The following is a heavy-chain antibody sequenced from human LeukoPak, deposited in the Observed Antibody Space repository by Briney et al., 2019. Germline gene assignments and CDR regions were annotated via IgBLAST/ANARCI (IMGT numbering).Heavy chain of an antibody. V-gene: IGHV3-23*01. CDR2: ISGSGDST. CDR1: GFTFSSYV. Sequence: GGSLRLSCAVSGFTFSSYVMSWVRQAPGKGLEWVSGISGSGDSTYYADSVKGRFTISRDNSKNTLYLQMNSLRAEDTAVYYCARRSGIAVAGAFDYWGQGTLVTVSS. J-gene: IGHJ4*02. D-gene: IGHD6-19*01. CDR3: ARRSGIAVAGAFDY.